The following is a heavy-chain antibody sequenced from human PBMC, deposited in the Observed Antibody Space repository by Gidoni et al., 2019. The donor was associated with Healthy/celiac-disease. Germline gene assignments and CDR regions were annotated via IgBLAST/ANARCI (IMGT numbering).Heavy chain of an antibody. CDR2: ISSSGSTI. J-gene: IGHJ3*02. D-gene: IGHD3-10*01. CDR1: WFTFSDYY. Sequence: QGQLVESGGGLVKPGGSLRPSCAASWFTFSDYYMSWIRKAPGTGLECVSYISSSGSTIYYADSVKGRFTISRDNAKNSLYLQMNSLRAEDTAVYYCARAMGPNDAFDIWGQVTMVTVSS. V-gene: IGHV3-11*01. CDR3: ARAMGPNDAFDI.